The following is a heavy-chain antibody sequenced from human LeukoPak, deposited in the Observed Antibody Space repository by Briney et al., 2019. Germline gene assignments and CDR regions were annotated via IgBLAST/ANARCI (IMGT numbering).Heavy chain of an antibody. CDR3: ARGITIFGVIIIANWFDP. V-gene: IGHV4-38-2*01. Sequence: SETLSLTCAVSGYSISSGYHWGWIRPPPGKGLEWIGSIYHSGSTYYSPSLKSRVTISLDTSKNQFSLKLSSVTAADTAVYYCARGITIFGVIIIANWFDPWGQGTLVTVSS. CDR2: IYHSGST. J-gene: IGHJ5*02. D-gene: IGHD3-3*01. CDR1: GYSISSGYH.